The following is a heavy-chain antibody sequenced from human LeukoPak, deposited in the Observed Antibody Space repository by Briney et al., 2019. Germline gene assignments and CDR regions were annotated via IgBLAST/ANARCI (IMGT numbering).Heavy chain of an antibody. CDR3: ARVMEGDYGAMDV. V-gene: IGHV4-59*01. J-gene: IGHJ6*02. Sequence: SETLSHTCTVSGGSISSYYWSWIRQPPGKGLEWIGYIYYSGSATYNPSLKSRVTISVDTSKNQSSLKLNSVTAADTAVYYCARVMEGDYGAMDVWGQGTTVTVSS. D-gene: IGHD3-3*01. CDR1: GGSISSYY. CDR2: IYYSGSA.